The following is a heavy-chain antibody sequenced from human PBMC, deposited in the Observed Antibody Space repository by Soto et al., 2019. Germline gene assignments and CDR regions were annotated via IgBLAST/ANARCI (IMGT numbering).Heavy chain of an antibody. D-gene: IGHD2-15*01. J-gene: IGHJ5*02. Sequence: KTXEALCPSSAVAGFSISSGAYYWSWIRQHPGKGLEWIGYIYYSGSTYYNPSLKSRVTIAVDTSNNRFSLKLSSVTAADTAVYYCARTVVANDNWFDHWGQGTLVTVSS. CDR3: ARTVVANDNWFDH. V-gene: IGHV4-31*11. CDR1: GFSISSGAYY. CDR2: IYYSGST.